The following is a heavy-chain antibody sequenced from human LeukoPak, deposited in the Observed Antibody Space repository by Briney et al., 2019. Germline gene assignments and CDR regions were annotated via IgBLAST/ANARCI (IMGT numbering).Heavy chain of an antibody. CDR3: TRDTGCSGGTCYSFYDY. J-gene: IGHJ4*02. D-gene: IGHD2-15*01. V-gene: IGHV3-7*01. CDR1: GFTFSSYW. CDR2: IKQDGSEK. Sequence: GGSLRLSCAASGFTFSSYWMTWVRQAPGKGLEWVANIKQDGSEKYYVDSVKGRFTISRDNARNSLYLQMNSLRAEDTAVYYCTRDTGCSGGTCYSFYDYWGQGTLVTVSS.